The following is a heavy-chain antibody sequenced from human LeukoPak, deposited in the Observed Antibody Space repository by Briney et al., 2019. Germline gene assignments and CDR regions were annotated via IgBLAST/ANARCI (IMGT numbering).Heavy chain of an antibody. Sequence: SETLSLTCTVSGGSISSYYWSWIRQPSGKGLEWIGYIYYSGSTDYNPSLKSRVTISVDTSKNQFSLKLISLTAADTAVYYCTRKYTSSWSFDYWGQGTLVTVSS. J-gene: IGHJ4*02. CDR2: IYYSGST. CDR3: TRKYTSSWSFDY. D-gene: IGHD6-13*01. CDR1: GGSISSYY. V-gene: IGHV4-59*08.